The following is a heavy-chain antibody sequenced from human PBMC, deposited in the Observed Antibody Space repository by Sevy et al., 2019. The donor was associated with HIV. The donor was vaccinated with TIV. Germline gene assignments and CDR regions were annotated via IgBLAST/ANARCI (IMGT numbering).Heavy chain of an antibody. J-gene: IGHJ6*02. D-gene: IGHD2-2*01. Sequence: GESLKISCKASGYTFTGYYMHWVRQAPGQGLEWMGRINPNSGGTNYAQKFQGRVTMTRDTSISTAYMEVSRLRSDDTAVYYCARTSSEYGMDVWGQGTTVTVSS. CDR1: GYTFTGYY. V-gene: IGHV1-2*06. CDR2: INPNSGGT. CDR3: ARTSSEYGMDV.